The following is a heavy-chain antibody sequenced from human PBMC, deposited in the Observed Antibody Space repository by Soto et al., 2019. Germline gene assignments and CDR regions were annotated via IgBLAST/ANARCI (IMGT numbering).Heavy chain of an antibody. J-gene: IGHJ4*02. CDR3: ARDGMRGSSWYGGLIDY. D-gene: IGHD6-13*01. Sequence: GGSLRLSCAASGFTFSSYSMNWVRQAPGKGLEWVSSISSSSSYIYYADSVKGRFTISRDNAKNSLYLQMNSRRAEDTAVYYCARDGMRGSSWYGGLIDYWGQGTLVTVSS. V-gene: IGHV3-21*01. CDR1: GFTFSSYS. CDR2: ISSSSSYI.